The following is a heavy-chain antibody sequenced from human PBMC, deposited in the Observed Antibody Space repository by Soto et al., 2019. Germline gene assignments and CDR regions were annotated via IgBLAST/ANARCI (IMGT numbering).Heavy chain of an antibody. J-gene: IGHJ4*02. Sequence: SETLSLTCTVSGGSISSYYWSWIRQPPGKGLEWIGYIYYSGSTNYNPSLKSRVTISVDTSKNQFSLKLSSVTAADTAVYYCARTLITGTMGGYFDYWGQGTLVTVSS. CDR3: ARTLITGTMGGYFDY. CDR2: IYYSGST. D-gene: IGHD1-7*01. V-gene: IGHV4-59*01. CDR1: GGSISSYY.